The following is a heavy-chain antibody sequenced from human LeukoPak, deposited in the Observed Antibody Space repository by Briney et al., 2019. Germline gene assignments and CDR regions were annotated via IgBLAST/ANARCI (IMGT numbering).Heavy chain of an antibody. Sequence: GASVKVSCKASGYTFTSYDINWARQAPGQGLEWMGWMNPNSGNTGYAQKFQGRVTMTRNTSISTAYMELSSLRSEDTAVYYCARGRLSREWLLLSYYGMDVWGQGTTVTVSS. CDR3: ARGRLSREWLLLSYYGMDV. CDR2: MNPNSGNT. V-gene: IGHV1-8*01. J-gene: IGHJ6*02. D-gene: IGHD3-22*01. CDR1: GYTFTSYD.